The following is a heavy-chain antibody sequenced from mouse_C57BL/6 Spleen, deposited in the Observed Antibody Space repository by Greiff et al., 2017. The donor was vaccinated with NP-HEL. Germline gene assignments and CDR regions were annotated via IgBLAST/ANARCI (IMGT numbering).Heavy chain of an antibody. J-gene: IGHJ4*01. D-gene: IGHD3-2*02. CDR1: GYTFTSYG. Sequence: VQLQESGAELARPGASVKLSCKASGYTFTSYGISWVKQRTGQGLEWIGEIYPRSGNTYYNEKFKGKATLTADKSSSTAYMELRSLTSEDSAVYFCARCWDSSGYDAMDYWGQGTSVTVSS. V-gene: IGHV1-81*01. CDR2: IYPRSGNT. CDR3: ARCWDSSGYDAMDY.